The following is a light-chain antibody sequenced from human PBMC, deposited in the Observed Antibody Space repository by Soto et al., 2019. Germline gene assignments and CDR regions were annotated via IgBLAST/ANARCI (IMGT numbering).Light chain of an antibody. CDR1: SNNVGNYNL. Sequence: QSVLTQPASVSGSPGQSITISCTGTSNNVGNYNLVSWYQQHPGKAPKLMIYEVYKRPPGVSNRFSGSKSGITASLTISGLQAEDEGDYYCCSYAGSDTYVFGTGTKLTVL. CDR3: CSYAGSDTYV. CDR2: EVY. V-gene: IGLV2-23*02. J-gene: IGLJ1*01.